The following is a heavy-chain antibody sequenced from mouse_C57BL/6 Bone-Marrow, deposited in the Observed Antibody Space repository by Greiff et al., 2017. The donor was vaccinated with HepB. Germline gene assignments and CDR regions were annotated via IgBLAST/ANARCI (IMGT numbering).Heavy chain of an antibody. D-gene: IGHD2-5*01. Sequence: VQLQQSGAELVRPGASVKLSCTASGFNIKDDYMHWVKQRPEQGLEWIGWIDPENGDTEYASKFQGKATITADTSSNTAYLQLSSLTSEDTAVYDYSNGSNYSYYYDMDYWGRGTAVTVSS. J-gene: IGHJ4*01. CDR2: IDPENGDT. CDR3: SNGSNYSYYYDMDY. V-gene: IGHV14-4*01. CDR1: GFNIKDDY.